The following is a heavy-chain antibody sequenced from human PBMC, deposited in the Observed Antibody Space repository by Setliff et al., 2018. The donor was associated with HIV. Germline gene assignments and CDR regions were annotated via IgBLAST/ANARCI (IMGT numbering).Heavy chain of an antibody. D-gene: IGHD3-10*01. CDR2: IHTSGST. J-gene: IGHJ4*02. CDR1: NGSINSGSYY. Sequence: PSETLSLTCTVSNGSINSGSYYWSWIRQPAGKGLEWIGHIHTSGSTKYNPSLKSRVTISADTSKNQFSLNLSSVTAAETAVYYCARVGYHGSGRYSFDYWGQGTLVTVSS. CDR3: ARVGYHGSGRYSFDY. V-gene: IGHV4-61*09.